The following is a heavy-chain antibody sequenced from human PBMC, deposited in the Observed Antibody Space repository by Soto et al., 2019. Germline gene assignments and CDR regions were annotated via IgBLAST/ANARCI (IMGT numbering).Heavy chain of an antibody. CDR1: VYTFISYW. CDR2: IYPGDSDT. D-gene: IGHD6-19*01. J-gene: IGHJ4*02. CDR3: ARIIAEAGTGFDF. V-gene: IGHV5-51*01. Sequence: GESLKISCQGSVYTFISYWIAWVRQMPGKGLEWMGIIYPGDSDTRYNPSFQGQVTISADKSISTAYLQWSSLKASDTAMYYCARIIAEAGTGFDFWGQGTLVTVSS.